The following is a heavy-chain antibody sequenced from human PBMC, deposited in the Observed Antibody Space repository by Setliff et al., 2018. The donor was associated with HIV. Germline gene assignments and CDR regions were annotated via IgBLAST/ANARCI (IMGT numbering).Heavy chain of an antibody. J-gene: IGHJ3*02. Sequence: ASVKVSCKASGYTFTSYYMHWVRQAPGQGLEWMGITNPSGGSTSYAQKCQGRVTMTRDTSTSTVYMELSSLRSENTAVYYCARESPDSSGYYRAFDIWGQGTMVTVSS. CDR2: TNPSGGST. CDR3: ARESPDSSGYYRAFDI. V-gene: IGHV1-46*01. CDR1: GYTFTSYY. D-gene: IGHD3-22*01.